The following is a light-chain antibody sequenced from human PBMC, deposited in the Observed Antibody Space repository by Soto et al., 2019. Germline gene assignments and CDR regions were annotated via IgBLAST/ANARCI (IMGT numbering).Light chain of an antibody. CDR3: ASYAGSSFCV. V-gene: IGLV2-8*01. CDR2: HVT. CDR1: SRDVGAYEY. Sequence: QSALTQPPSASGSPGQSVTISCTGTSRDVGAYEYVSWYQQHPGKAPKLIIYHVTKRPSGVPDRFSASKSGNTASLTVSGLQAEDEADYYCASYAGSSFCVFGTGTKLTVL. J-gene: IGLJ1*01.